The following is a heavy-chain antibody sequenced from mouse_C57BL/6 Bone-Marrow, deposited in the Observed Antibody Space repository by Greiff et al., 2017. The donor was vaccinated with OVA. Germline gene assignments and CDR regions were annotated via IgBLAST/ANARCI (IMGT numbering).Heavy chain of an antibody. J-gene: IGHJ4*01. D-gene: IGHD4-1*01. V-gene: IGHV5-16*01. CDR3: ARDGSLYAMDY. CDR2: INYDGSST. Sequence: EVQLVESEGGLVQPGSSMKLSCTASGFTFSDYYMAWVRQVPEKGLEWVANINYDGSSTYYLDSLKSRFIISRDNAKNILYLQMSSLKSEDTATYYCARDGSLYAMDYWGQGTSVTVSS. CDR1: GFTFSDYY.